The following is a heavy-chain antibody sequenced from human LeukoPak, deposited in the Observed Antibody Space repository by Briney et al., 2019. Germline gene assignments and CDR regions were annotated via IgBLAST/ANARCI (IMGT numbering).Heavy chain of an antibody. Sequence: GRSLRLSCAASGFTFSSYAMHWVRQAPGKGLEWVAVISYDGSNKYYADSVKGRFTISRDNSKNTLYLQMNSLRAEDTAVYYCARETYYDFWSGFSGNYYYGMDVWGQGTTVTVSS. D-gene: IGHD3-3*01. CDR3: ARETYYDFWSGFSGNYYYGMDV. CDR2: ISYDGSNK. J-gene: IGHJ6*02. CDR1: GFTFSSYA. V-gene: IGHV3-30-3*01.